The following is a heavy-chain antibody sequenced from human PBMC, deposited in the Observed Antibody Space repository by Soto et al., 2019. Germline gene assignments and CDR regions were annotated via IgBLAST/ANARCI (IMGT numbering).Heavy chain of an antibody. D-gene: IGHD3-3*01. CDR2: IIPIFGTA. CDR3: AAEWLSNRKSDY. CDR1: GGTFSSYA. J-gene: IGHJ4*01. Sequence: SVKVSCKASGGTFSSYAISWVRQAPGQGLEWMGGIIPIFGTANYAQKFQGRVTITADESTSTAYMELSSLRSEDTAVYYCAAEWLSNRKSDYWGQEPWSPSP. V-gene: IGHV1-69*13.